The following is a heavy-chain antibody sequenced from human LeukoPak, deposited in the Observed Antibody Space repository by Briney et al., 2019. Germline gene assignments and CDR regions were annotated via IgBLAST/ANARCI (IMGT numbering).Heavy chain of an antibody. CDR2: IKQDGSEK. D-gene: IGHD2-15*01. Sequence: PGGSLRLSCAASGFTFSSYWMSWVRQAPGKGLEWVANIKQDGSEKYYVDPVKGRFTISRDNAKNSLYLQMNSLRAEDTAVYYCARDSYCSGGSCYWNSYYYYGMDVWGQGTTVTVSS. CDR3: ARDSYCSGGSCYWNSYYYYGMDV. CDR1: GFTFSSYW. V-gene: IGHV3-7*01. J-gene: IGHJ6*02.